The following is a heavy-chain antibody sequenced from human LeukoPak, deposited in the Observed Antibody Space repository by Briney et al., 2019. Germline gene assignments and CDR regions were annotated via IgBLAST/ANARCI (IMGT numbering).Heavy chain of an antibody. V-gene: IGHV3-23*01. CDR3: AKGERSSSSNWFDP. J-gene: IGHJ5*02. D-gene: IGHD6-6*01. CDR2: ISGSGGST. CDR1: GFTFSSYA. Sequence: GGSLRLSCADSGFTFSSYAMSWVRQAPGKGLEWVSAISGSGGSTYYADSVKGRFTISRDNSKNTLYLQMNSLRAEDTAVYYCAKGERSSSSNWFDPWGQGTLVTVSS.